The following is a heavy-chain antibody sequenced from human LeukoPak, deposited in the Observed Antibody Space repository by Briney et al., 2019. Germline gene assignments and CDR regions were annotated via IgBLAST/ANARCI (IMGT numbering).Heavy chain of an antibody. J-gene: IGHJ4*02. Sequence: PGGSLRLSCAASGFTFSSYAMRWVRQAPGKGLEWVAVISYDGSNKYYADSVKGRFTISRDNSKNTLYLQMNSLRAEDTAVYYCARAPVTTGEFDYWGQGTLVTVSS. CDR2: ISYDGSNK. V-gene: IGHV3-30-3*01. CDR1: GFTFSSYA. CDR3: ARAPVTTGEFDY. D-gene: IGHD4-17*01.